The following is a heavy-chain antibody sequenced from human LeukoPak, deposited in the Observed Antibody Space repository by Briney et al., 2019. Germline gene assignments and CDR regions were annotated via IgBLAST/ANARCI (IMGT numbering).Heavy chain of an antibody. CDR3: ARGLGYCSSTSCYGRYTPYYYSMDV. J-gene: IGHJ6*02. D-gene: IGHD2-2*01. Sequence: SETLSLTCTVSGGSISSYYWSWIRQPAGKGLEWIGRIYTSGSTNYNPSLKSRVTMSVDTSKNQFSLKLSSVTAADTAVYYCARGLGYCSSTSCYGRYTPYYYSMDVWGQGTTVTVSS. V-gene: IGHV4-4*07. CDR2: IYTSGST. CDR1: GGSISSYY.